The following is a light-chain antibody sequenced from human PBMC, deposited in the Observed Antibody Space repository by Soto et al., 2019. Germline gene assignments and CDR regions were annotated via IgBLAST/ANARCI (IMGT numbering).Light chain of an antibody. CDR3: QQYCSTPGYT. CDR1: QSVLYSSNNKNY. CDR2: WAS. J-gene: IGKJ2*01. Sequence: DIVMTQSPDSLAVSLGERATINCKSSQSVLYSSNNKNYLAWYQQKPGQPPKLLIYWASTRESGVPDRFSGSGSGTDFPLTISSLQAEDVAVYSCQQYCSTPGYTFGQGTKLEIK. V-gene: IGKV4-1*01.